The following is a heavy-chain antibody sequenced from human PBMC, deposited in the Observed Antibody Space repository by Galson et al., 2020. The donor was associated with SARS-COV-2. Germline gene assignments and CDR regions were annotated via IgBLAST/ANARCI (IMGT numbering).Heavy chain of an antibody. D-gene: IGHD4-17*01. J-gene: IGHJ4*02. CDR2: INWNGVKV. CDR1: GFTFDNFA. Sequence: GESLKISCLASGFTFDNFAMSWVRQVSGKGLEWVAGINWNGVKVAYGDSLEGRFTISRDNVNNSLYLQMNNLRVDDTAFYYCARVLGGTAVTPKYYFDYWGQGILVTVSS. V-gene: IGHV3-20*04. CDR3: ARVLGGTAVTPKYYFDY.